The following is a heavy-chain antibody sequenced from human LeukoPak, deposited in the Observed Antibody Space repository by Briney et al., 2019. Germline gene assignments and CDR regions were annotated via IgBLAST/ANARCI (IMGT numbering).Heavy chain of an antibody. CDR1: GFTFSSYA. J-gene: IGHJ4*02. Sequence: GGSLRLSCAASGFTFSSYAMSWVRQAPGKGLEWISVISNTGGSTFYADSVKGRFTISRDNSKNTLYLQMNSLRAEDTAVYYCAKRASGSGTSLYYFDYWGQGTLVTVSS. CDR2: ISNTGGST. V-gene: IGHV3-23*01. CDR3: AKRASGSGTSLYYFDY. D-gene: IGHD3-10*01.